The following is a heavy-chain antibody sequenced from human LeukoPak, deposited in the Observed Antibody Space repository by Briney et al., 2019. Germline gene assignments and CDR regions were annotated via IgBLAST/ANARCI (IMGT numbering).Heavy chain of an antibody. CDR3: ATQTYYCDSSGYYYDAFNAFDI. D-gene: IGHD3-22*01. CDR2: IYYSGST. J-gene: IGHJ3*02. Sequence: SETLSLTCTVSGGSISSYYWSWIRQPPGKGLEWIGYIYYSGSTNYNPSLKSRVTISVDTSKNQFSLKLSSVTAADTAVYYCATQTYYCDSSGYYYDAFNAFDIWGQGTMVTVSS. V-gene: IGHV4-59*01. CDR1: GGSISSYY.